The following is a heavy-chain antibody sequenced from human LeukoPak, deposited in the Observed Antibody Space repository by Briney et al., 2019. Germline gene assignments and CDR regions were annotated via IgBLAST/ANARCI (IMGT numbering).Heavy chain of an antibody. CDR3: AKDLYRIVVVPAAPSGFDY. CDR1: GFTFSSYW. Sequence: GGSLRLSCAASGFTFSSYWMHWVRQAPGKGLVWVSRIKSDGSTNYADSVKGRFTISRDNSKNTLYLQMNSLRAEDTAVYYCAKDLYRIVVVPAAPSGFDYWGQGTLVTVSS. J-gene: IGHJ4*02. CDR2: IKSDGST. D-gene: IGHD2-2*01. V-gene: IGHV3-74*01.